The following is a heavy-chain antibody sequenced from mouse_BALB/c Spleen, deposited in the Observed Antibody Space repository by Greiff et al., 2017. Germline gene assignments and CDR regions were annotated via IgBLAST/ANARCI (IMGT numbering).Heavy chain of an antibody. D-gene: IGHD2-3*01. CDR3: AREGYDGYLYYAMDY. CDR1: GFTFSSYA. Sequence: EVKLVESGGGLVKPGGSLKLSCAASGFTFSSYAMSWVRQTPEKRLEWVASISSGGSTYYPDSVKGRFTISRDNARNILYLQMSSLRSEDTAMYYCAREGYDGYLYYAMDYWGQGTSVTVSS. V-gene: IGHV5-6-5*01. CDR2: ISSGGST. J-gene: IGHJ4*01.